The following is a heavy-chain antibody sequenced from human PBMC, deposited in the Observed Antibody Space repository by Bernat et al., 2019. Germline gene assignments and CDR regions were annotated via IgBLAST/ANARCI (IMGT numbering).Heavy chain of an antibody. CDR3: ARDCRGDTIFGGVPNFDP. D-gene: IGHD3-3*01. CDR2: ISGYKGNT. V-gene: IGHV1-18*04. J-gene: IGHJ5*02. CDR1: GYTFTSYG. Sequence: QVQLVQSGAEVKKPGASVKVSCKASGYTFTSYGISWVRQAPGQGLEWMGWISGYKGNTNYAQKLQGRVTMTTDTSTSTAYMELRSLRSDDTAVDYCARDCRGDTIFGGVPNFDPWGQGTLVTVSS.